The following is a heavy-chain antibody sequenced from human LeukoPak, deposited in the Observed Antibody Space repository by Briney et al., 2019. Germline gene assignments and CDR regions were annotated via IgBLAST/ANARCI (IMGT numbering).Heavy chain of an antibody. D-gene: IGHD1-26*01. CDR3: ARGGNYAPFDY. J-gene: IGHJ4*02. CDR1: GFTFRNEE. CDR2: ISNTGSPI. Sequence: GGSLRLTCVVSGFTFRNEEMNWVRQAPGKGLEWIAYISNTGSPIHYRDSVKGRFTISRDNAQSSLFLQMNSLRPDDTAIYYCARGGNYAPFDYWGQGALVAVSS. V-gene: IGHV3-48*03.